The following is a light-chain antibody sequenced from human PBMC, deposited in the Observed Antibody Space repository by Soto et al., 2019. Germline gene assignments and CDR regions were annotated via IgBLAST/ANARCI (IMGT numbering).Light chain of an antibody. CDR3: QKYNSAPTWT. V-gene: IGKV1-27*01. Sequence: DIQMTQSPSTLSGSVGDSVTITCRASQGISNYLAWYQQNPGKVPKLLIYAASTLQSGVPSRFSGSGSGTDFTLNISSLQPEDGATYYCQKYNSAPTWTFGQGTKVE. J-gene: IGKJ1*01. CDR2: AAS. CDR1: QGISNY.